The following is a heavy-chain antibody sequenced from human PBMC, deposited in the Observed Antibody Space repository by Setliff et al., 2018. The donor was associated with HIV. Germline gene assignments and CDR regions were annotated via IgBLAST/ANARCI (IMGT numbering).Heavy chain of an antibody. D-gene: IGHD6-13*01. Sequence: SETLSLTCIVSGGSINSYYWSWIRQPAGKGLEWIGRIYTDENTNYNPSLKSRVTISVDASKNQFSLKLSSVTAADTAIYYCARTYSSNWYIDYWGQGTLVTVSS. CDR1: GGSINSYY. V-gene: IGHV4-4*07. CDR3: ARTYSSNWYIDY. CDR2: IYTDENT. J-gene: IGHJ4*02.